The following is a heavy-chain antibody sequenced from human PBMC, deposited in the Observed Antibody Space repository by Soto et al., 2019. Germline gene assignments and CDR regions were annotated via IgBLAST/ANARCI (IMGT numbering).Heavy chain of an antibody. D-gene: IGHD3-10*01. J-gene: IGHJ4*02. CDR2: INHSGST. V-gene: IGHV4-34*01. CDR3: ARSRPRRGGLHPPDFDY. CDR1: GGSFSGYY. Sequence: QVQLQQWGAGLLKPSETLSLTCAVYGGSFSGYYWSWIRQPPGKGLEWIGEINHSGSTNYNPSLKSRVTISVDTSKNQFSLKMSSVAAADTPVYYCARSRPRRGGLHPPDFDYWGQGTLVTVSS.